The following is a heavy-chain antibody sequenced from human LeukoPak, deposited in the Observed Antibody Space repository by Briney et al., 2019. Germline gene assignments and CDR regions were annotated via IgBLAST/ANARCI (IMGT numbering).Heavy chain of an antibody. CDR3: SRMGSYPYYFDY. V-gene: IGHV3-23*01. CDR1: GFTFSSYA. CDR2: ISGSGGST. J-gene: IGHJ4*02. D-gene: IGHD1-26*01. Sequence: GGSLRLSCAASGFTFSSYAMSWVRQAPGKGLEWVSAISGSGGSTYYADSVKGRFTISRDNSKNTLYLQMNSLRAEDTAVYYCSRMGSYPYYFDYWGQGTLVTVSS.